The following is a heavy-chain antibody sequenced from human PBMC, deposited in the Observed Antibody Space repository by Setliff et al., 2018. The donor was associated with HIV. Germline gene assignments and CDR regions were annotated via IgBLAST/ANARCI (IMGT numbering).Heavy chain of an antibody. CDR3: APWRKVAAPGVWFSAHDY. J-gene: IGHJ4*02. Sequence: SVKVSCKPSGGTFSSYAITWVRQAPGQGLEWMGGIIPILGVANYAQKFQGRVTMTRSTSFSTAYMELSNLTSEDTAVYYCAPWRKVAAPGVWFSAHDYWGQGTLVTVSS. CDR2: IIPILGVA. CDR1: GGTFSSYA. D-gene: IGHD2-15*01. V-gene: IGHV1-69*10.